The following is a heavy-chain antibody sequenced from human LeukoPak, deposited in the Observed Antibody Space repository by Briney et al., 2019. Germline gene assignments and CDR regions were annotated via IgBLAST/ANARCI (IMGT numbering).Heavy chain of an antibody. Sequence: PGGSLRLSCAASGFTFSSYAMSWVRQAPGKGLEWVSYISSSSSTIYYADSVKGRFTISRDNAKNSLYLQMNSLRAEDTAVYYCARDHLLANYYYYMDVWGKGTTVTVSS. CDR3: ARDHLLANYYYYMDV. CDR2: ISSSSSTI. D-gene: IGHD2-15*01. V-gene: IGHV3-48*01. J-gene: IGHJ6*03. CDR1: GFTFSSYA.